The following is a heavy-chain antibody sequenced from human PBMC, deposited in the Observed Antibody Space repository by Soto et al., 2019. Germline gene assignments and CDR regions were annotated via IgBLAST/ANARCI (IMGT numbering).Heavy chain of an antibody. V-gene: IGHV3-66*01. D-gene: IGHD3-22*01. Sequence: PGGSLRLSCAASGFTVSSNYMSWVRQAPGKGLEWVSIIYSDGSTYYADSVKGRFTISRDYSKNTLFLQMNSLRAEDTAVYYCARGISIGYRYYFDYWGQGP. CDR3: ARGISIGYRYYFDY. J-gene: IGHJ4*02. CDR2: IYSDGST. CDR1: GFTVSSNY.